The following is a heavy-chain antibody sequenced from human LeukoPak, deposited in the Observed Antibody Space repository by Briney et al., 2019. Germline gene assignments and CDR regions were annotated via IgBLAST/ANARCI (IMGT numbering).Heavy chain of an antibody. Sequence: GGSLRLSCAASGFTFSSYGMHWVRQAPGKGVEWVAFIRYDGSNKYYADSVKGRFTISRDNSKNTLYLQMDSLRAEDTAVYYCARGRRYCTNPNCYAELDYWGQGTLVAVSS. D-gene: IGHD2-2*01. J-gene: IGHJ4*02. CDR2: IRYDGSNK. CDR1: GFTFSSYG. CDR3: ARGRRYCTNPNCYAELDY. V-gene: IGHV3-30*02.